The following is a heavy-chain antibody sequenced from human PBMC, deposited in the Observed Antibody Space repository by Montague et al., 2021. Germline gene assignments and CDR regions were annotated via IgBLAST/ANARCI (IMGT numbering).Heavy chain of an antibody. Sequence: SETLSLTCTVSGASINSSPYYWGWIRQPPGKGLEWIGSIYYSANTYYNPSLKSRLSISVDTTKNQFSLRLKSVTAADTVVYHCARVDCDGDCYTFDPWGQGTLVTVSS. CDR3: ARVDCDGDCYTFDP. D-gene: IGHD2-21*02. V-gene: IGHV4-39*01. CDR1: GASINSSPYY. CDR2: IYYSANT. J-gene: IGHJ5*02.